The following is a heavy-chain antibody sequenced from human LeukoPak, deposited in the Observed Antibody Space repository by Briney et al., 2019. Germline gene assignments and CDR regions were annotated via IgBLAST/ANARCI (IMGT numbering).Heavy chain of an antibody. Sequence: GGSLRLSCAASGFTFSDCYMSWIRQAPGKGLEWVSYISSSGTYTTYADSVKGRFSISRDNAKSSLYLRMNSLRAEDTAVYYCARYPDAFDMWGQGTLVTVSS. J-gene: IGHJ3*02. CDR1: GFTFSDCY. CDR3: ARYPDAFDM. CDR2: ISSSGTYT. V-gene: IGHV3-11*03.